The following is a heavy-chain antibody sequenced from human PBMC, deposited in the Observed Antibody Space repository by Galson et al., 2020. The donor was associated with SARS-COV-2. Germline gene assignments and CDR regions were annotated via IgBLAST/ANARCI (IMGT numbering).Heavy chain of an antibody. Sequence: GGSLRLSCAASGLTFSKYAMTWVRQAPGKGLEWVAALSDTTGSSLYADSVRGRFTISIDNSKNTLYLQMNSLRVEDTGVYYCAKAGLHLCVKGVGYLGQGARVTVAS. CDR3: AKAGLHLCVKGVGY. V-gene: IGHV3-23*01. CDR1: GLTFSKYA. D-gene: IGHD5-18*01. CDR2: LSDTTGSS. J-gene: IGHJ4*02.